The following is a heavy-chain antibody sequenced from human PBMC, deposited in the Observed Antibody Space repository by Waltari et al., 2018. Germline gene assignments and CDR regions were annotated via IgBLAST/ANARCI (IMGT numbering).Heavy chain of an antibody. Sequence: QVQLVQSGAEVKKPGASVKVSCKASGSTFTSYYMHWVRQAPGQGLEWMGIINPSGGSTSYAQKFQGRVTMTRDTSTSTVYMELSSLRSEDTAVYYCARESVTPGIAAAGMGLRFDYWGQGTLVTVSS. CDR2: INPSGGST. J-gene: IGHJ4*02. CDR1: GSTFTSYY. CDR3: ARESVTPGIAAAGMGLRFDY. V-gene: IGHV1-46*01. D-gene: IGHD6-13*01.